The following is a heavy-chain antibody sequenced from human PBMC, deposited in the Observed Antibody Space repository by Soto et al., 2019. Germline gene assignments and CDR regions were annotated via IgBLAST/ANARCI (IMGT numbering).Heavy chain of an antibody. J-gene: IGHJ6*02. CDR2: IYYTGNT. D-gene: IGHD2-2*01. CDR1: GGSINSGDYH. V-gene: IGHV4-30-4*01. CDR3: SSAPLCCSSAACPPYYYYYAMDV. Sequence: QVQLQESGPGLVQPSQTLSLTCTVSGGSINSGDYHWSWVRQSPGKGLEWIGYIYYTGNTFYNPTLSRRGTISTTTTTNKYSLMRLTATAAASGAFYYSSAPLCCSSAACPPYYYYYAMDVWGQGTTVTVSS.